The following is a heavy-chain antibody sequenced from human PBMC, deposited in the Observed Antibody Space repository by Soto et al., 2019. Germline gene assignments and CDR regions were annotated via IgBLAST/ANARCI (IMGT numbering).Heavy chain of an antibody. CDR1: GGSISSGGYS. CDR2: IYHSGST. V-gene: IGHV4-30-2*01. D-gene: IGHD4-17*01. J-gene: IGHJ4*02. CDR3: ARGTPDYGLY. Sequence: SETLSLTCAVSGGSISSGGYSWSWIRQPPGKGLEWIGYIYHSGSTYYNPSLKSRVTISVDRSKNQFSLKLSSVTAADTAVYYCARGTPDYGLYWGQGTLVTVSS.